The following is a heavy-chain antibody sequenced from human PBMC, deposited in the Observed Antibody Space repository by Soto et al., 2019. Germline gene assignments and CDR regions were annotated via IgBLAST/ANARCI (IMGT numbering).Heavy chain of an antibody. J-gene: IGHJ6*02. V-gene: IGHV1-69*04. Sequence: SVKVSCKASGGTFSSYTISWVRQAPGQGLEWMGRIIPILGIANYAQKFQGRVTITADESTSTAYMELSSLRSEDTAVYYCARDASAAIKQWHPYYYYGMDVWGQGTTVTAP. D-gene: IGHD6-19*01. CDR3: ARDASAAIKQWHPYYYYGMDV. CDR2: IIPILGIA. CDR1: GGTFSSYT.